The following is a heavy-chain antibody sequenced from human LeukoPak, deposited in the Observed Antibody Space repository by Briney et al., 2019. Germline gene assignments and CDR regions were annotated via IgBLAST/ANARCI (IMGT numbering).Heavy chain of an antibody. J-gene: IGHJ5*02. D-gene: IGHD3-22*01. CDR2: ISAYDGNT. CDR1: GGTFSSYG. Sequence: GASVKVSCKASGGTFSSYGISWVRQAPGQGLEWMGWISAYDGNTNYAQKLQGRVTMTTDTSTSTAYMELRSLRSDDTAVYYCARDRSYYDSSGYYHRENWFDPWGQGTLVTVSS. V-gene: IGHV1-18*01. CDR3: ARDRSYYDSSGYYHRENWFDP.